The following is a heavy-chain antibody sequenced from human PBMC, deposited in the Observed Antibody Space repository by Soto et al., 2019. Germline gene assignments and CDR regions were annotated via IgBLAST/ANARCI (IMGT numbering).Heavy chain of an antibody. CDR1: GGTISGYY. V-gene: IGHV4-4*07. CDR3: ARGQRFSDWFDP. D-gene: IGHD3-3*01. Sequence: SETLSLTCSVSGGTISGYYWTWIRQPAGKGLEWIGRIYSSGNTKYNPSLQSRVTMSLDTSNNQFSLRLTSVTAADTAVYYCARGQRFSDWFDPWGQGTLVT. J-gene: IGHJ5*02. CDR2: IYSSGNT.